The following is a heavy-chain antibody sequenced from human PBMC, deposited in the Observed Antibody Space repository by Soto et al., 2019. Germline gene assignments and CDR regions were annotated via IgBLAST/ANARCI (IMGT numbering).Heavy chain of an antibody. CDR3: ARSYTAMVDSDY. CDR2: ISSSSSYI. V-gene: IGHV3-21*01. Sequence: PGGSLRLSCAASGFTFSSYSMNWVRQAPGKGLEWVSSISSSSSYIYYADSVKGRFTISRDNAKNSLYLQMNSLRAEDTAVYYCARSYTAMVDSDYWRQGTLVTVSS. D-gene: IGHD5-18*01. CDR1: GFTFSSYS. J-gene: IGHJ4*02.